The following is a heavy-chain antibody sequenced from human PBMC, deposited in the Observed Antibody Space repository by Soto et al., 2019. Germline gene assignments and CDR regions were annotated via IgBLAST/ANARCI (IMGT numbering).Heavy chain of an antibody. D-gene: IGHD4-17*01. V-gene: IGHV1-8*01. CDR2: MNPNSGNT. CDR1: GYTFTSYD. Sequence: RASVKVSCKASGYTFTSYDINWVRQATGQGLEYLGWMNPNSGNTGYVQKFQGRVTMTRDTSISTAYMELSSLRSEDTAVYYCARGIKYGDYPRRLDPWGQGTLVPVSS. J-gene: IGHJ5*02. CDR3: ARGIKYGDYPRRLDP.